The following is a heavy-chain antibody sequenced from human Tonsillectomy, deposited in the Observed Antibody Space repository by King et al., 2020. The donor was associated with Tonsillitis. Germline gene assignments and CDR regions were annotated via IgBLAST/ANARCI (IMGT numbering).Heavy chain of an antibody. Sequence: VQLVESGGGLVKPGGSLRLPCAASGFTFSDYYMSWIRQAPGRGLEWLSNISNTGSTTYHADSVKGRFTISSDNDTNSLSLPMNSLRAADTAVYYCARRGQDCSGGHGYFSSKYDSWGQGTLVTVSS. V-gene: IGHV3-11*01. CDR1: GFTFSDYY. CDR3: ARRGQDCSGGHGYFSSKYDS. CDR2: ISNTGSTT. D-gene: IGHD2-15*01. J-gene: IGHJ4*02.